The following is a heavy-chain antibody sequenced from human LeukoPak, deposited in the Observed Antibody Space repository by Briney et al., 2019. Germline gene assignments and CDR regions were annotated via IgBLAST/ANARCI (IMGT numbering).Heavy chain of an antibody. J-gene: IGHJ4*02. CDR2: IYHSGST. CDR3: ARVGYCSSTSCYAGALDY. D-gene: IGHD2-2*03. V-gene: IGHV4-38-2*01. Sequence: SETLSLTCAVSGYSISSGYYWGWIRQPPGTGLDWIGSIYHSGSTYYDPSLKSRVTISVDTSKNQFSLKLSSVTAADTAVYYCARVGYCSSTSCYAGALDYWGQGTLVTVSS. CDR1: GYSISSGYY.